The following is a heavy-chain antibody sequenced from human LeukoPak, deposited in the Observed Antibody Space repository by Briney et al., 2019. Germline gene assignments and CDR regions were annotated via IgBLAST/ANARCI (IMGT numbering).Heavy chain of an antibody. CDR2: INTNTGNP. V-gene: IGHV7-4-1*02. CDR3: ARDHLGDDGFQVYYYGMDV. Sequence: EASVKVSCKASGYTFTSYAMNWVRQAPGQGLEWMGWINTNTGNPTYAQGFTGRFVFSLDTSVSTAYLQISSLKAEDTAVYYCARDHLGDDGFQVYYYGMDVWGQGTTVTVSS. D-gene: IGHD4-17*01. J-gene: IGHJ6*02. CDR1: GYTFTSYA.